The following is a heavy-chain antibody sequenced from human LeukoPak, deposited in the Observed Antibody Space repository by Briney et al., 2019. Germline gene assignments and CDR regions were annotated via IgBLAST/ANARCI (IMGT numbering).Heavy chain of an antibody. V-gene: IGHV3-20*04. CDR1: GFTFDDYG. Sequence: GGSLRLSCAASGFTFDDYGMSWVRQAPGKGLEWVSGTNWNSGSTGYADSVKGRFTISRDNARNSLYLQMNSLRAEDTALYYCARGTEDYGGNSGYFQHWGQGTLVTVSS. D-gene: IGHD4-23*01. CDR3: ARGTEDYGGNSGYFQH. J-gene: IGHJ1*01. CDR2: TNWNSGST.